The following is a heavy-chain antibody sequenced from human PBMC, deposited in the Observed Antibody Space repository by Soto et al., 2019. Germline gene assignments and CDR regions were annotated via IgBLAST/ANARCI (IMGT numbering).Heavy chain of an antibody. CDR1: GYSFTTYW. CDR2: IDPSDSYT. V-gene: IGHV5-10-1*01. J-gene: IGHJ6*02. D-gene: IGHD5-12*01. CDR3: ERHGGYSGYDNIEVAGTWGKYYGMDV. Sequence: GESLKISSKGFGYSFTTYWISWVRQMPGKGLEWMGRIDPSDSYTKYSPSFQGHVTVSSDKSISTAYLQWSSLRASDTAMYYCERHGGYSGYDNIEVAGTWGKYYGMDVCGRETRVTVCS.